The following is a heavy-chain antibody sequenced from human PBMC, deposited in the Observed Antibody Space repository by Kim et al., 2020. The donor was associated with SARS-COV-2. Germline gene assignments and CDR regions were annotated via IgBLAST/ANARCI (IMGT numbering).Heavy chain of an antibody. D-gene: IGHD3-9*01. CDR3: ASFDILTGFDY. V-gene: IGHV4-59*01. J-gene: IGHJ4*02. CDR1: GGSISSYY. CDR2: IYYSGST. Sequence: SETLSLTCTVSGGSISSYYWSWIRQPPGKGLEWIGYIYYSGSTNYNPSLKSRVTISVDTSKNQFSLKLSSVTAADTAVYYCASFDILTGFDYWGQGTLVTVSS.